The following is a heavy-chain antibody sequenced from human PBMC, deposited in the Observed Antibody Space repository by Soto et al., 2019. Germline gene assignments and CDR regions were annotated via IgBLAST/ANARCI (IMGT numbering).Heavy chain of an antibody. Sequence: EVQLVESGGGLVQPGQSLRVSCAASGFSFSSYSMNWVRQAPGKGLEWISYISSSKTYIRYADSVKGRFTISRDNAKNSLSLQMNSLRDDDTVVDYCVRDSGWAFDIWGLGTMGTVSS. J-gene: IGHJ3*02. CDR3: VRDSGWAFDI. D-gene: IGHD6-19*01. CDR2: ISSSKTYI. CDR1: GFSFSSYS. V-gene: IGHV3-48*02.